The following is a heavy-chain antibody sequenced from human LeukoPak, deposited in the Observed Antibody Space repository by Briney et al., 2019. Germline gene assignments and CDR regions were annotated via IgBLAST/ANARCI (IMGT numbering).Heavy chain of an antibody. D-gene: IGHD2-15*01. V-gene: IGHV4-59*08. CDR3: ARHIDIARFDY. Sequence: SETLSLTCTVSGGSISSYYWSWIGQPPGKGLEWIGYIYYSGSTHYNPSLKSRVTISVDTSKNQFSLKLISVTAADTAVYCCARHIDIARFDYWGQGTLVTVSS. J-gene: IGHJ4*02. CDR2: IYYSGST. CDR1: GGSISSYY.